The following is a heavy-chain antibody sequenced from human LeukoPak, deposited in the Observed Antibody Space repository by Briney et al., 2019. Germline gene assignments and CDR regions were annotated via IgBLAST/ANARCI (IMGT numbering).Heavy chain of an antibody. Sequence: PGGSLRLSCAASGATFTKYGMKWVRQAAGAGLEYISGISRSGDITHYADSVRGRSTISRDNVKNILYLQMNSLRAEDTALYYCATEGFYYWGPGTQVTVSS. CDR2: ISRSGDIT. CDR1: GATFTKYG. CDR3: ATEGFYY. J-gene: IGHJ4*02. V-gene: IGHV3-23*01.